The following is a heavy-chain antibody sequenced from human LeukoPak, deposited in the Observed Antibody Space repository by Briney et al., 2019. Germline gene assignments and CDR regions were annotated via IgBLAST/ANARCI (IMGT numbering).Heavy chain of an antibody. CDR2: IFYSGNT. V-gene: IGHV4-39*01. CDR1: GGSISTSNYY. J-gene: IGHJ6*02. CDR3: AGVQPPVTPLTYFYGIDV. D-gene: IGHD4-17*01. Sequence: SETLSLTCTVSGGSISTSNYYWGWIRQPPGKGLEWIGIIFYSGNTYYNPSLKSRVTISVDTSKTQFSLTLSSVTAADPAFYYGAGVQPPVTPLTYFYGIDVWGQGTTFTSP.